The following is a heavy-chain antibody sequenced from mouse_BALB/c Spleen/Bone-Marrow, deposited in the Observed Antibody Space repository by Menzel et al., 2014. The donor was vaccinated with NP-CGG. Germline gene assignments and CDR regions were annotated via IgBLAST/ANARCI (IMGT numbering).Heavy chain of an antibody. CDR1: GFTFSDSW. J-gene: IGHJ4*01. Sequence: EVQLVESGGGSVQPGGSMKLSCAASGFTFSDSWMDWVRQSPEKGLEWVAEIRSNSNNHATYYAVSEKGRFTISRDHYKSTVYLQMNSLSPEDTGIYFCTDLLRLRRDYWGQGTSVTVSS. CDR3: TDLLRLRRDY. CDR2: IRSNSNNHAT. V-gene: IGHV6-6*01. D-gene: IGHD1-2*01.